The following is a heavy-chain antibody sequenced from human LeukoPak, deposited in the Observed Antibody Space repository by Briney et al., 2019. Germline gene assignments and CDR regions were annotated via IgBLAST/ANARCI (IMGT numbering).Heavy chain of an antibody. CDR1: GFTFSSYW. J-gene: IGHJ6*02. Sequence: PGGSLRLSCAASGFTFSSYWMSWVRQAPGKGLEWVANIKQDGSEKYYVDSVKGRFTISRDNAKNSLYLQMNSLRAEDTAVYYCARDNYYGSGSYYDYGMDVWGQGTTVTVSS. V-gene: IGHV3-7*01. CDR3: ARDNYYGSGSYYDYGMDV. CDR2: IKQDGSEK. D-gene: IGHD3-10*01.